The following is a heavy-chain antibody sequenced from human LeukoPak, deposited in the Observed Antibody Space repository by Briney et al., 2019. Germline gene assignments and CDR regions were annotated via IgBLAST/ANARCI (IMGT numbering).Heavy chain of an antibody. V-gene: IGHV3-48*01. CDR2: ISSSSSTI. D-gene: IGHD3-9*01. Sequence: GGSLRLSCAASGFTFSSYSMNWVRQAPGKGLEWVSYISSSSSTIYYADSVKGRFTISRDNAKNSLYLQMNSPRAEDTAVYYCAKDILTGFGDYWGQGTLVTVSS. J-gene: IGHJ4*02. CDR3: AKDILTGFGDY. CDR1: GFTFSSYS.